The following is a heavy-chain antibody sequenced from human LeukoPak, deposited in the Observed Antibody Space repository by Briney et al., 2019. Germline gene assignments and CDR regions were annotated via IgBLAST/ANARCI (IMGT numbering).Heavy chain of an antibody. J-gene: IGHJ3*02. V-gene: IGHV4-59*11. D-gene: IGHD3-22*01. CDR3: AMQWLHDAFDI. Sequence: PSETLSLTCTVSGASISSHYWSWIRQPPGKGLEWIGYIYYSGSTNYNPSLKSRVTISVDTSKNQFSLKLSSVTAADTAVYYCAMQWLHDAFDIWGQGTMVTVSS. CDR2: IYYSGST. CDR1: GASISSHY.